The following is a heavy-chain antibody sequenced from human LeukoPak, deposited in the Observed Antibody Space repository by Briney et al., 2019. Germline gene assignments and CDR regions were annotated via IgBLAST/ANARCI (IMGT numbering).Heavy chain of an antibody. CDR3: ARGHLSGSSHFDS. CDR1: DGSISGQY. Sequence: SETLSLTCTVSDGSISGQYLSCIRQPPGKGLEWIAYIYYSGTTNYNPSLKGRVSISLDTSKNQFSLKVRSMTAADTAVYYCARGHLSGSSHFDSWGQGALVAVSS. CDR2: IYYSGTT. J-gene: IGHJ4*02. D-gene: IGHD6-13*01. V-gene: IGHV4-59*11.